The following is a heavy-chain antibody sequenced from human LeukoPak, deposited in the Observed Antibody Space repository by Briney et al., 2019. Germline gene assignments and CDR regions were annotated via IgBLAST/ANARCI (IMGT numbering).Heavy chain of an antibody. CDR2: VSDSGVNT. Sequence: PGGSLRLSCAASGFSFSGYAMSWVCQAPGKGLDWVSGVSDSGVNTYYADSVKGRFTISRDNAKNSLYLQMNSLRAEDTAVYYCVRGSLASGVVVYYYYYLDVWGKGTTVTVSS. D-gene: IGHD3-3*01. CDR3: VRGSLASGVVVYYYYYLDV. CDR1: GFSFSGYA. V-gene: IGHV3-23*01. J-gene: IGHJ6*03.